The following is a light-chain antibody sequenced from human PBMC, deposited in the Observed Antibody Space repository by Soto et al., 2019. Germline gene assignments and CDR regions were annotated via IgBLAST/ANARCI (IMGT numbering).Light chain of an antibody. CDR3: QQRQHWPPIT. V-gene: IGKV3D-15*01. CDR2: GAS. Sequence: EIALAQSPATLSVSPGERTTLSCRASQNVNNNLAWYQQKPGQAPRLLIYGASTRATGTPARFGGSGSGTDFTLTISSLEPEDFAVYYCQQRQHWPPITFGQGTRLEIK. CDR1: QNVNNN. J-gene: IGKJ5*01.